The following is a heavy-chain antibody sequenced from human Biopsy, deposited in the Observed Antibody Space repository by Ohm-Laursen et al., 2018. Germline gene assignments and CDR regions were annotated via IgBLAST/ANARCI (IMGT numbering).Heavy chain of an antibody. V-gene: IGHV1-18*01. CDR2: ISTYNGNT. CDR3: ARTVDTVVVTPSDH. CDR1: GGTFNGYG. Sequence: AASVKVSCKSSGGTFNGYGINWVRQAPGQGLEWLGWISTYNGNTNYAQKFRGRVTMTTDKPTSTAYVELRSLRSDDTAVYYCARTVDTVVVTPSDHWGQGTLVTVSS. J-gene: IGHJ4*02. D-gene: IGHD5-18*01.